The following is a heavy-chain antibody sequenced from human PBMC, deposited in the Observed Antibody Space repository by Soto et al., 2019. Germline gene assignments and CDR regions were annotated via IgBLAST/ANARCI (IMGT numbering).Heavy chain of an antibody. J-gene: IGHJ4*02. V-gene: IGHV3-74*01. Sequence: EVQLVESGGGLVQPGGSLRLSCAASGFTFSSYWMHWVRQAPGKGLVWVSRINSDGSSTSYADSVKGRFTISRDNAKNTVYLQMNSLRAEDTAVYYYARTSLVVPAATREDYWGQGTLVTVSS. CDR1: GFTFSSYW. CDR3: ARTSLVVPAATREDY. D-gene: IGHD2-15*01. CDR2: INSDGSST.